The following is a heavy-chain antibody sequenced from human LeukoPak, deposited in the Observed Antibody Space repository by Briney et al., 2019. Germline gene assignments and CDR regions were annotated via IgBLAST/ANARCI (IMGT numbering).Heavy chain of an antibody. CDR3: ARDSDVHCSGGSCTNFDY. CDR1: GFTFSSYS. Sequence: NPGGSLRLSCVASGFTFSSYSMNWVRQAPGKGLEWVSSISSSSIYIYYADSLKGRFTISRDNAKKSLYLQMDSLRAEDTAIHYRARDSDVHCSGGSCTNFDYWGQGTLVTVSS. V-gene: IGHV3-21*01. D-gene: IGHD2-15*01. J-gene: IGHJ4*02. CDR2: ISSSSIYI.